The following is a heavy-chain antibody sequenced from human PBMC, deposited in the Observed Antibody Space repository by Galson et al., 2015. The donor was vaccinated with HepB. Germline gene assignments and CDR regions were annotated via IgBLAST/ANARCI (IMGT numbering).Heavy chain of an antibody. CDR1: EYIFTDYY. J-gene: IGHJ5*02. CDR2: VAPGDGVA. V-gene: IGHV1-69-2*01. CDR3: AAGPAEYNWIDP. Sequence: VKVSCKVSEYIFTDYYMHWVQQAPGKGLQWVGLVAPGDGVAIYAEKFQGRVTITADTSTHTAYMELNSLRSEDTAVYYCAAGPAEYNWIDPWGQGTLVTVSS.